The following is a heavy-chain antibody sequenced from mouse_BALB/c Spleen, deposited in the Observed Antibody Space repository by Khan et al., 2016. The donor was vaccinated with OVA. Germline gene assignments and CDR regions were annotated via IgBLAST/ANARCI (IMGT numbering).Heavy chain of an antibody. J-gene: IGHJ4*01. V-gene: IGHV5-9*02. CDR1: GFAFSSYD. CDR3: TRHGGFDPYYAMDY. CDR2: INSRGSYT. Sequence: EVELVESGGGSVKPGGSLKLSCAASGFAFSSYDMSWVRQTPEKRLEWVAIINSRGSYTYYPDSVKGRFTISRDNARNTLYLQLSSLRSEDTALYYCTRHGGFDPYYAMDYWGQRTSVTVSS.